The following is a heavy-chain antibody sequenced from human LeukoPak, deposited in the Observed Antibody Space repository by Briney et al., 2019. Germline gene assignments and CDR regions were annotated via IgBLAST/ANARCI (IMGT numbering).Heavy chain of an antibody. CDR2: IYSGGTT. D-gene: IGHD3-10*01. CDR1: GFTVSSSY. V-gene: IGHV3-66*01. CDR3: ASVRTSGSYYNSVYFNY. Sequence: PGGSLRLSCAASGFTVSSSYMSWVRQAPGEGLEWVSIIYSGGTTYYADALKDRFTISRDNSKNTVYLQMNSLRVEDTAVYYCASVRTSGSYYNSVYFNYWGQGSLVTVSS. J-gene: IGHJ4*02.